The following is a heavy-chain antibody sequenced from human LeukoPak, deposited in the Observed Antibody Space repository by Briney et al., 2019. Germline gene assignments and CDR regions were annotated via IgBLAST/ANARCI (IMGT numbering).Heavy chain of an antibody. V-gene: IGHV5-51*01. Sequence: GESLKISCKGSGYSFTSYWIGWVRQMPGKGLEWMGIIYPGDSDTRYSPSFQGQVTISADKSISAAYLQWSSLKASGTAMYYCARELDSSGWSPGFDYWGQGTLVTVSS. CDR2: IYPGDSDT. CDR3: ARELDSSGWSPGFDY. D-gene: IGHD6-19*01. CDR1: GYSFTSYW. J-gene: IGHJ4*02.